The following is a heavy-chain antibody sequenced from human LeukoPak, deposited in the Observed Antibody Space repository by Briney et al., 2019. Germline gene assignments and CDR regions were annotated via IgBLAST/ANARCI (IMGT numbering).Heavy chain of an antibody. D-gene: IGHD3-10*01. CDR1: GGSISSYY. CDR3: AREMRFGEGPVGY. J-gene: IGHJ4*02. CDR2: IYYSGST. Sequence: SETLFLTCTVSGGSISSYYWSWIRQPPGKGLEWIGYIYYSGSTNYNPSLKSRVTISVDTSKNQFSLKLSSVTAADTAVYYCAREMRFGEGPVGYWGQGTLVTVSS. V-gene: IGHV4-59*01.